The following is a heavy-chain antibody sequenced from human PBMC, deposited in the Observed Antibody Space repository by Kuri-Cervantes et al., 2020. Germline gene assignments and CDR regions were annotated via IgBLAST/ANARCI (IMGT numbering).Heavy chain of an antibody. J-gene: IGHJ4*02. CDR2: IKQDGSEK. Sequence: GGSLRLSCAASGFTFSSYWMSWVRQAPGKGLEWVANIKQDGSEKYYVDSVRGRFTISRDNAKNSLYLQMNSLRAEDTAVYYCARGPLDGYIPYWGQGTLVTVSS. D-gene: IGHD5-24*01. V-gene: IGHV3-7*03. CDR3: ARGPLDGYIPY. CDR1: GFTFSSYW.